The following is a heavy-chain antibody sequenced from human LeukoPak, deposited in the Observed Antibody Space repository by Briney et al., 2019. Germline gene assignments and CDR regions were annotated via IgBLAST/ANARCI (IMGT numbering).Heavy chain of an antibody. J-gene: IGHJ6*03. Sequence: SETLSLTCTVSGGYISTYYWSWIRQPPGKGLEWIGYIYYTGSTNYNPSLKSRVTISVDTSKNQFSLKLSSVTAADTAVYYCARAMNYYYNYMDVWGKGTTVTVSS. D-gene: IGHD3-10*01. V-gene: IGHV4-59*12. CDR1: GGYISTYY. CDR3: ARAMNYYYNYMDV. CDR2: IYYTGST.